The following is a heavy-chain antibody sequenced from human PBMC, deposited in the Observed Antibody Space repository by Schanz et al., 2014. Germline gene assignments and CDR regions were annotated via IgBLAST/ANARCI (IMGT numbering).Heavy chain of an antibody. J-gene: IGHJ6*02. D-gene: IGHD3-10*01. CDR3: ARDFDDRRGYGSGCCLGDCMDV. CDR1: GFTFRDYY. Sequence: QVQLVESGGGLVKPGGSLRLSCAASGFTFRDYYMSWIRQAPGKGLEWVSDISSGSSYANYADSVKGRVTISRDNAKNSRYLQVNGLRADDTAVYYCARDFDDRRGYGSGCCLGDCMDVWGQGTTVTVSS. CDR2: ISSGSSYA. V-gene: IGHV3-11*05.